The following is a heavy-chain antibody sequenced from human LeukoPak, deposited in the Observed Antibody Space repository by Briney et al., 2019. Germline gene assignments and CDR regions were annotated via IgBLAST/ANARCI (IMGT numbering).Heavy chain of an antibody. CDR1: GYTFTSYD. CDR2: MNPNSGNT. V-gene: IGHV1-8*03. J-gene: IGHJ5*02. Sequence: ASVKVSCKASGYTFTSYDINWVRQATGQGLEWMGWMNPNSGNTGYAQKFQGRVTITRNTSISTAYMELSSLRSEDTAVYYCARGRGYCSSTSCYTYWFDPWDQGTLVTVSS. CDR3: ARGRGYCSSTSCYTYWFDP. D-gene: IGHD2-2*02.